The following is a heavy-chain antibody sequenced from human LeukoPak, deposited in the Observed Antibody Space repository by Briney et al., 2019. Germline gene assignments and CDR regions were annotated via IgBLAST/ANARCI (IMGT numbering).Heavy chain of an antibody. CDR2: INPNSGGT. V-gene: IGHV1-2*02. CDR1: GYTFTGYY. CDR3: ARGGSRSSSPRDAFHI. D-gene: IGHD2-15*01. Sequence: GASVKVSCKASGYTFTGYYMHWVRQAPGQGLEWMGWINPNSGGTNYAQKFQGRVTMTRDTSISTAYMELSSLRSEDTAVYYCARGGSRSSSPRDAFHIWGQGTMVTVSS. J-gene: IGHJ3*02.